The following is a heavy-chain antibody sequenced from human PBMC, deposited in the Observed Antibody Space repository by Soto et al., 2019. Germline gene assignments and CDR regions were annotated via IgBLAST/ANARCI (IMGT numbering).Heavy chain of an antibody. CDR3: AQTEDGGRSRTPAGWFDA. Sequence: QVTLKESGPVLVNPTETLTLTCTVSGFSLSNAGMGVSWIRQPPGKALEWLAHIFSNDERRFSTSLKNRLTICKDTFNSQVVLSMTNMDPVDTATYYCAQTEDGGRSRTPAGWFDAWGQGTLVTVSS. D-gene: IGHD2-15*01. CDR2: IFSNDER. J-gene: IGHJ5*02. CDR1: GFSLSNAGMG. V-gene: IGHV2-26*01.